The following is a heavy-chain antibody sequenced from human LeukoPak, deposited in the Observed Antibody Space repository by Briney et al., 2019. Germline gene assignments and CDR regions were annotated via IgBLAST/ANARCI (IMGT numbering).Heavy chain of an antibody. D-gene: IGHD3-3*01. J-gene: IGHJ5*02. CDR3: ARAGVTIFGVVISETNDNWFDP. CDR1: GYTFTSYY. CDR2: VNPSGGST. Sequence: GASVKVSCKASGYTFTSYYMHWVRQAPGQGLEWMGIVNPSGGSTSYAQKFQGRVTMTRDTSTSTVYMELSSLRSEDTAVYYCARAGVTIFGVVISETNDNWFDPWGQGTLVSVSS. V-gene: IGHV1-46*01.